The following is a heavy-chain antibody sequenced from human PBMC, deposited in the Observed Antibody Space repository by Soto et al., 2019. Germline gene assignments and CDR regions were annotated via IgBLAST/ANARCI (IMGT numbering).Heavy chain of an antibody. CDR1: GGSFSGYY. V-gene: IGHV4-34*01. CDR3: ARPYGSGSYFVY. J-gene: IGHJ4*02. CDR2: INQSGST. D-gene: IGHD3-10*01. Sequence: QVQLQQWGAGLLKPSETLSLTCAVYGGSFSGYYWSWIRQPPGKGLEWIGEINQSGSTNYNPSLKSRVHISVDTSKNQFSLKLSSVTAADTAVYYCARPYGSGSYFVYWGQGTLVTVSS.